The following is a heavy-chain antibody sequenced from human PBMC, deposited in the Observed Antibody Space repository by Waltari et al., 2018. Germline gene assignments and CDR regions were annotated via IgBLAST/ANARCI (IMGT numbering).Heavy chain of an antibody. CDR3: ATYLGASLGTAAFDV. CDR2: MSYSGAT. CDR1: GGSITSNRHY. V-gene: IGHV4-39*01. Sequence: QLQLQESGPGLVKPSETLSLTCSVSGGSITSNRHYWVWIRQAPGQGMEWLGTMSYSGATYSSPSLNSRVTISRDTSKNQLSLKLASMTAADTAVYYCATYLGASLGTAAFDVWGQGTMVTVSS. J-gene: IGHJ3*01. D-gene: IGHD1-1*01.